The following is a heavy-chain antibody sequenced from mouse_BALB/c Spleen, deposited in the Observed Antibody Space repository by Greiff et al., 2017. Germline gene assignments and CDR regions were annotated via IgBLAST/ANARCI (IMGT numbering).Heavy chain of an antibody. V-gene: IGHV14-1*02. D-gene: IGHD2-1*01. CDR3: ARQDYANSWFAY. CDR2: IDPENGNT. J-gene: IGHJ3*01. CDR1: GFNIKDYY. Sequence: VQLQQSGAELVRPGALVKLSCKASGFNIKDYYMHWVKQRPEQGLEWIGWIDPENGNTIYDPKFQGKASITADTSSNTAYLQLSSLTSADTAVYYCARQDYANSWFAYWGQGTLVTVSA.